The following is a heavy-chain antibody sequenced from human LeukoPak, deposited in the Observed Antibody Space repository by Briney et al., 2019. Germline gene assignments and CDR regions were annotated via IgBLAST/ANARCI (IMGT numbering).Heavy chain of an antibody. V-gene: IGHV3-30*18. Sequence: PGGSLRLSCAASGFTFSSYGMHWVRRAPGKGLEWVAVISYDGSNKYYANSVKGRFTISRDNSKNTLYLQMNSLRAEDTAVYYCAKVGTPWNDDNYFDYWGQGTLVTVSS. CDR1: GFTFSSYG. J-gene: IGHJ4*02. CDR3: AKVGTPWNDDNYFDY. CDR2: ISYDGSNK. D-gene: IGHD1-1*01.